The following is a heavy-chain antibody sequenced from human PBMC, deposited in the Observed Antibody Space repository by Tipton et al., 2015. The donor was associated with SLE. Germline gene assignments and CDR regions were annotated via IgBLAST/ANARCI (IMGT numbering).Heavy chain of an antibody. CDR3: VRSSGYYIDF. CDR2: INHSGNT. CDR1: GGSFSGYY. V-gene: IGHV4-34*01. D-gene: IGHD3-3*01. J-gene: IGHJ4*02. Sequence: TLSLTCAVYGGSFSGYYWTWIRQPPGKGLEWIGEINHSGNTNYNPSLKSRVIMSVDTSKNQFSLRLDSLTAADTAIYYCVRSSGYYIDFWGQGTLVTVSS.